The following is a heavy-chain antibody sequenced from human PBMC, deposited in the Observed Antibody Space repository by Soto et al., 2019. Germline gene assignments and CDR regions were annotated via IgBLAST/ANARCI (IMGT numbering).Heavy chain of an antibody. D-gene: IGHD5-12*01. Sequence: GGSLRLSCAASGFTFSSYSMNWVRQAPGKGLEWVANIKQDGSEKYYVDSVKGRFTISRDNAKNSLYLQMNSLRAEDTAVYYCARLRGATTDFDYWGQGTLVTVSS. CDR3: ARLRGATTDFDY. CDR1: GFTFSSYS. V-gene: IGHV3-7*03. J-gene: IGHJ4*02. CDR2: IKQDGSEK.